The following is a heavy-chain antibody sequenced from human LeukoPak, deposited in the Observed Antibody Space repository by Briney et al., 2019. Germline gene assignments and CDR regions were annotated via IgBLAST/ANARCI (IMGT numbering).Heavy chain of an antibody. Sequence: SVKVSCKASGGTFISYAISWVRQAPGQGLEWMGGIIPIFGTANYAQKFQGRVTITTDESTSTADMELSSLRSEDTAVYYCARDSSRDGYNSPGYWGQGTLVTVSS. CDR2: IIPIFGTA. D-gene: IGHD5-24*01. V-gene: IGHV1-69*05. CDR3: ARDSSRDGYNSPGY. J-gene: IGHJ4*02. CDR1: GGTFISYA.